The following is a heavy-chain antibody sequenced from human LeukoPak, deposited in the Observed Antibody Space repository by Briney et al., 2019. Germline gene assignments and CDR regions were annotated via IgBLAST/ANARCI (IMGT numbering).Heavy chain of an antibody. Sequence: SGGSLRLSCAASGFTFSSCSMNWVRQAPGKGLEWVSSISSSSSYIYYADSVKGRFTISRDNAKNSLYLQMNSLRAEDTAVYYCATRDGYSTSNPYFQHWGQGTLVTVSS. V-gene: IGHV3-21*01. CDR3: ATRDGYSTSNPYFQH. J-gene: IGHJ1*01. CDR1: GFTFSSCS. CDR2: ISSSSSYI. D-gene: IGHD6-13*01.